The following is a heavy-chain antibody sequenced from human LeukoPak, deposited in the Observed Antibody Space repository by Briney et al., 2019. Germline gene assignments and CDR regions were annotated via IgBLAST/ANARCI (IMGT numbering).Heavy chain of an antibody. CDR2: ISDDGSRQ. D-gene: IGHD1-26*01. V-gene: IGHV3-30-3*01. CDR1: GFTFSNYA. CDR3: AKDLGRYRNNYFDY. J-gene: IGHJ4*02. Sequence: PGGSLRLSCAATGFTFSNYAIHWGRQAPGKGLEWVAFISDDGSRQHYADSVKGRFTISRDDSKNTLYLQMNSLRAEDTAVYYCAKDLGRYRNNYFDYWGQGTLVTVSS.